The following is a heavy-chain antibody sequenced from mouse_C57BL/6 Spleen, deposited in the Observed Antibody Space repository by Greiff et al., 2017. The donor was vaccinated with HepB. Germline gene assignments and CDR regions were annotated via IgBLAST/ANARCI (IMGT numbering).Heavy chain of an antibody. CDR3: ARVDYDYDY. CDR2: IHPNSGST. CDR1: GYTFTSYW. V-gene: IGHV1-64*01. D-gene: IGHD2-4*01. J-gene: IGHJ2*01. Sequence: QVQLQQPGAELVKPGASVKLSCKASGYTFTSYWMHWVKQRPGQGLEWIGMIHPNSGSTNYNEKFKSEATLTVDKSSSTAYMQLSSLTSEDSAVYYCARVDYDYDYWGQGTTLTVSS.